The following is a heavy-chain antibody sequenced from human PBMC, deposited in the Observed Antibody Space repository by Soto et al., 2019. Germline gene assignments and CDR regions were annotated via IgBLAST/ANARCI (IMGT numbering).Heavy chain of an antibody. J-gene: IGHJ5*02. CDR1: GYIFTKYG. CDR2: INVYNGDR. V-gene: IGHV1-18*01. D-gene: IGHD2-21*02. Sequence: QVQVLQSGPELKKPGASVKVSCKAQGYIFTKYGIGWVRQAPGHGLEWMGLINVYNGDRKVAQKFQDRVSMTTDTATDTAYMELKSLRSGDTAVYYCARLQLGGDRMLNWFDPWGPGTLVTVSS. CDR3: ARLQLGGDRMLNWFDP.